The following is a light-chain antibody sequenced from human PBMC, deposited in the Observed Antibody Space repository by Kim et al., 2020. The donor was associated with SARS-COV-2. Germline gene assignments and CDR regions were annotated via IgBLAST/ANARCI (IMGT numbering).Light chain of an antibody. Sequence: SAAGGGRVTITCRASQYISTYLNWYQQRPGKAPNLLIYSASSLQSGVPSRFSGSGSGTDFTLTISSLQPEDFATYFCQQSYITPPTFGQGTKLEI. J-gene: IGKJ2*01. CDR1: QYISTY. CDR2: SAS. V-gene: IGKV1-39*01. CDR3: QQSYITPPT.